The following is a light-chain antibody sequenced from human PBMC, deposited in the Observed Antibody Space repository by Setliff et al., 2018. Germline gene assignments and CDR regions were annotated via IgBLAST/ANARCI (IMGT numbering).Light chain of an antibody. CDR1: RPNIADNY. V-gene: IGLV1-47*01. CDR3: AAWDNSLSGYV. Sequence: QSVLTQPPSASGAPGQRVIISCSGSRPNIADNYVYWYQQLPGTAPKLLVNRNNQRPSGVPDRFSGSKSGTSASLAINGPRSEDEADYYCAAWDNSLSGYVFGTGTKGTVL. J-gene: IGLJ1*01. CDR2: RNN.